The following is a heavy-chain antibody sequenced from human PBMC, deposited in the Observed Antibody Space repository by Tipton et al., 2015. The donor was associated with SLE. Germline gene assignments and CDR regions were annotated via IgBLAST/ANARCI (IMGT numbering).Heavy chain of an antibody. Sequence: SLRLSCAASGFTFSTYEMNWVRQAPGKGLEWVSYIISSATTIYYADSVKGRFTISRDNAKNSLYLQMNSLRAEDTAVYYSAREAAATNFDYWGQGTLVTGSS. D-gene: IGHD2-15*01. CDR1: GFTFSTYE. CDR3: AREAAATNFDY. CDR2: IISSATTI. V-gene: IGHV3-48*03. J-gene: IGHJ4*02.